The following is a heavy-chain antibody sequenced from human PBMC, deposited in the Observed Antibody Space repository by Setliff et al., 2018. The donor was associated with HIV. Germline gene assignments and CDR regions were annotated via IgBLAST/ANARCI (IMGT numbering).Heavy chain of an antibody. CDR2: FDPEDGET. Sequence: ASVKVSCKISGYTLTELSIHWVRQAPGKGLEWMANFDPEDGETFYAQKFQGRLTMTEDTSTDTAYMELSSLRSDDTAMYYCATDPGYSSTWYSESFQHWGQGAVVTV. CDR1: GYTLTELS. D-gene: IGHD6-13*01. CDR3: ATDPGYSSTWYSESFQH. J-gene: IGHJ1*01. V-gene: IGHV1-24*01.